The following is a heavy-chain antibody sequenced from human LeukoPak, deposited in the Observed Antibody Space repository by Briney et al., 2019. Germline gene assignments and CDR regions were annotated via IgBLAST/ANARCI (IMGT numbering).Heavy chain of an antibody. V-gene: IGHV3-23*01. CDR2: ISGSGGNT. CDR1: GFTFSSYA. J-gene: IGHJ4*02. CDR3: AKGYGYGVDYFDY. Sequence: GGSLRLSCAASGFTFSSYAMSWVRQAPGKGLEWVSAISGSGGNTYYADSVKGRFTISRDNSKNTLYLQMNSLRAEDTAVYYCAKGYGYGVDYFDYWGQGTPVTVSS. D-gene: IGHD4/OR15-4a*01.